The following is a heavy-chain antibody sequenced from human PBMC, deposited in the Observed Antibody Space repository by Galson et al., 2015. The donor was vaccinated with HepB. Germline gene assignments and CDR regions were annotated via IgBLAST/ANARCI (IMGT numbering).Heavy chain of an antibody. J-gene: IGHJ6*03. CDR1: GGTFSSYA. V-gene: IGHV1-69*10. D-gene: IGHD4-17*01. CDR2: IIPILGIA. Sequence: SVKASCKASGGTFSSYAISWVRLAPGQGLEWMGGIIPILGIANYAQKFQGRVTITADKSTSTAYMELSSLRSEDTAVYYCARGSVETVTTARRYYYYMDVWGKGTTVTVSS. CDR3: ARGSVETVTTARRYYYYMDV.